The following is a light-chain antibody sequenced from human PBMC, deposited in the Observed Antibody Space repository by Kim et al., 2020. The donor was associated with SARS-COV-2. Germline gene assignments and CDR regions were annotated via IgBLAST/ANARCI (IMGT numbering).Light chain of an antibody. V-gene: IGKV3-15*01. Sequence: SPGEKAPLSCRASQNIDSNLVWYQQKPGQAPRLLVHGASTRATGIPARFSGSGSGTDFTLTISSLQSEDFAVYYCQQFKSWPATFGQGTKLEI. CDR1: QNIDSN. CDR3: QQFKSWPAT. J-gene: IGKJ2*01. CDR2: GAS.